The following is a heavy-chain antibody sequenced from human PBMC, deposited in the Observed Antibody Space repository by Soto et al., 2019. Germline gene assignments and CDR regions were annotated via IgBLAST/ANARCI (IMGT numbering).Heavy chain of an antibody. CDR3: AIDRGPHESTRTYDF. Sequence: ASVKVSCKASGGTFSSYAISWVRQAPGQGLEWTGGIIPIFGTANYAQKFQGRVTITADESTSTAYMELSSLRSEDTAVYYCAIDRGPHESTRTYDFSGQGSLVPGSS. CDR1: GGTFSSYA. D-gene: IGHD1-1*01. CDR2: IIPIFGTA. J-gene: IGHJ4*02. V-gene: IGHV1-69*13.